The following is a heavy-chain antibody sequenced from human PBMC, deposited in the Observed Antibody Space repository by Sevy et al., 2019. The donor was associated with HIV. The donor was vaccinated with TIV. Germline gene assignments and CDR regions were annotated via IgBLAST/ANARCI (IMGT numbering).Heavy chain of an antibody. CDR3: ATTKDYYENSGDPFDY. V-gene: IGHV1-24*01. Sequence: ASVKVSCKVSGYTLTRLAMHWVRQAPGKEREWMGSFDPEDNERIYAQKWQGRFSMTEDTSTDTAYMVPSNLRSEDTAVDYCATTKDYYENSGDPFDYWGQGTLVTVSS. CDR1: GYTLTRLA. J-gene: IGHJ4*02. CDR2: FDPEDNER. D-gene: IGHD3-22*01.